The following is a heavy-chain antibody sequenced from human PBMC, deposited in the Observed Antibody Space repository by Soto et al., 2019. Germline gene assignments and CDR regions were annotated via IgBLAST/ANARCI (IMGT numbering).Heavy chain of an antibody. CDR3: ARIGVSSGHESPDFDS. CDR2: ISGFNGNT. V-gene: IGHV1-18*01. CDR1: GYTFNFYG. J-gene: IGHJ4*02. Sequence: GASVKVSCKASGYTFNFYGITWVRQAPGQGLEWMGWISGFNGNTNYAADLQGRVTMTTDTSTSTAYMDLRGLRSDDTAVYYCARIGVSSGHESPDFDSWGQGTLVTVSS. D-gene: IGHD3-16*01.